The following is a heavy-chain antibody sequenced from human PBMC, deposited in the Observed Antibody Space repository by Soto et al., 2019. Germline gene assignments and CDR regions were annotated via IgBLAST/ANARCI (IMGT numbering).Heavy chain of an antibody. J-gene: IGHJ4*02. D-gene: IGHD6-13*01. Sequence: APVKVSCKASGYTFTSYGISWVRQAPGQGLEWMGWISAYNGNTNYAQKLQGRVTMTTDTSTSTAYMELRSLRSDDTAVYYCAREAAGAAAGLYFDYWGQGTLVTVSS. CDR2: ISAYNGNT. CDR1: GYTFTSYG. V-gene: IGHV1-18*01. CDR3: AREAAGAAAGLYFDY.